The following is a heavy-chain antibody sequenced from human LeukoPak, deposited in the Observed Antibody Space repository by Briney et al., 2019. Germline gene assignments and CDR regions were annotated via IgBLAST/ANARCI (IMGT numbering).Heavy chain of an antibody. CDR1: GFSVSSNY. CDR2: LYGTGKT. D-gene: IGHD3-22*01. CDR3: AKIVAGSHYYDSSGYGDAFDI. Sequence: GGSLRLSCAASGFSVSSNYLSWVRQAPGKGLEWVSVLYGTGKTYYADSVKGRFTISRDNSKNTLYLQMNSLRAEDTAVYYCAKIVAGSHYYDSSGYGDAFDIWGQGTMVTVSS. V-gene: IGHV3-66*01. J-gene: IGHJ3*02.